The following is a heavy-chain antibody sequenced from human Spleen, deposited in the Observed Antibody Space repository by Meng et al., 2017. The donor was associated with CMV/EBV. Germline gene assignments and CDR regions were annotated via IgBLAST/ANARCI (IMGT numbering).Heavy chain of an antibody. D-gene: IGHD6-13*01. CDR2: INHSGST. CDR1: GGSFSGYY. J-gene: IGHJ5*02. CDR3: ARFTVGYSSSLRWFDP. V-gene: IGHV4-34*01. Sequence: YGGSFSGYYWSWIRQHPGKGLEWIGEINHSGSTNYNPSLKSRVTISVDTSKNQFSLKLSSVTAADTAVYYCARFTVGYSSSLRWFDPWGQGTLVTVSS.